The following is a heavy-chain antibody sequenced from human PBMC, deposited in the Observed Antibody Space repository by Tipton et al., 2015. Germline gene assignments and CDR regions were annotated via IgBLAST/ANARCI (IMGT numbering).Heavy chain of an antibody. V-gene: IGHV4-59*01. CDR1: GGFISDYY. CDR2: IYYTGSA. J-gene: IGHJ1*01. D-gene: IGHD5-18*01. CDR3: ARGRIHLWLSDFQF. Sequence: TLSLTCTISGGFISDYYWTWIRQPPGKGLEWIGNIYYTGSANYNPSLQSRVTMSVDTSKNQLSLKLSSVTAADTAVYYCARGRIHLWLSDFQFWGQGTLVTVSS.